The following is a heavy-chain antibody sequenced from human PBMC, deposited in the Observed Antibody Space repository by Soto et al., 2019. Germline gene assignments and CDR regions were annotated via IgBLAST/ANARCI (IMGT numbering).Heavy chain of an antibody. D-gene: IGHD1-26*01. CDR2: MNPNSGTT. CDR3: AREIRGRYRFDY. V-gene: IGHV1-8*01. Sequence: QVQLVQSGAEVKKPGASVKVSCKASGYTFTSYDINWVRQATGQGLEWMGWMNPNSGTTGYAQKFQGTVTLARNTSITTAYMELTSLRSVDTAMYYCAREIRGRYRFDYWGQGTLVTVSS. CDR1: GYTFTSYD. J-gene: IGHJ4*02.